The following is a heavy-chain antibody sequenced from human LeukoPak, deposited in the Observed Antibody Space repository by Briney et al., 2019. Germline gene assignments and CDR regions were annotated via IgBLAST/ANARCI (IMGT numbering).Heavy chain of an antibody. J-gene: IGHJ6*02. CDR1: GGSFSGYY. Sequence: SETLSLTCAVYGGSFSGYYWSWIRQPPGKGLEWIGEINHSGSTNYNPSLKSRVTISVDTSKNQFSLKLSSVTAADTAVYYCARGGGGTLYYYYGMDVWGQGTTVTVSS. CDR2: INHSGST. CDR3: ARGGGGTLYYYYGMDV. V-gene: IGHV4-34*01. D-gene: IGHD2-15*01.